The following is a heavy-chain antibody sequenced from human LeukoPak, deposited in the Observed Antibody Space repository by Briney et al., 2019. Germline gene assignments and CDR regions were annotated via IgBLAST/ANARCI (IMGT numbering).Heavy chain of an antibody. Sequence: SETLSLTCTVSGGSISGYSWSWIRQPPGKGLEWIGHIYNSGSTDDNPSLKSRVTISVDTSKNQFSLKLSSVTAADTAVYYCARGTYINSGLFVYWGQGTLVTVSS. CDR2: IYNSGST. D-gene: IGHD4-11*01. CDR3: ARGTYINSGLFVY. J-gene: IGHJ4*02. CDR1: GGSISGYS. V-gene: IGHV4-59*01.